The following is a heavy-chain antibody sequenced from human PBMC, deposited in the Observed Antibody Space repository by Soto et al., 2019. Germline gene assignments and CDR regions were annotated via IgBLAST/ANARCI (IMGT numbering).Heavy chain of an antibody. V-gene: IGHV3-21*01. Sequence: GGSLRLSCAASGFTFSTYTMNWVRQAPGKGLEWISSISSGSSYIYYAGSVKGRFTISRDNAKNPLFLQMNSLRADDTAVYYCAGDILSGGAYPDSWGQGTKVTVSS. CDR2: ISSGSSYI. J-gene: IGHJ5*01. D-gene: IGHD3-10*01. CDR1: GFTFSTYT. CDR3: AGDILSGGAYPDS.